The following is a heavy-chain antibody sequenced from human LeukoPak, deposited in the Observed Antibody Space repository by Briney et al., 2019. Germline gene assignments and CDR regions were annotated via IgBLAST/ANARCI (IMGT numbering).Heavy chain of an antibody. CDR2: ISSTGNTI. D-gene: IGHD6-19*01. CDR1: GFTFRSYE. Sequence: GGSLRLSCAASGFTFRSYEMSWVRQAPGKGLEWVSSISSTGNTIYYADSVKGRFTISRDDAKNSLYLQMSSLKTEDTAVYYCARDRIAVAGTLWGQGTLVTVSS. CDR3: ARDRIAVAGTL. V-gene: IGHV3-48*03. J-gene: IGHJ4*02.